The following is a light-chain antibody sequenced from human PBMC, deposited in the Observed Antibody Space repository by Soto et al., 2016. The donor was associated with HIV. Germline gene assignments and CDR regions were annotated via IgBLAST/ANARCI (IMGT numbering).Light chain of an antibody. CDR2: DAS. J-gene: IGKJ2*01. Sequence: DIQMTQSPSSLSASVGDRVTITCRASQSIGRFLNWYQQISGKAPNLLIYDASTLQSGVPSRFSGSGSGTDFTLIISSLQPEDFATYYCHQYYTIPITFSQGTMLDIK. V-gene: IGKV1-39*01. CDR1: QSIGRF. CDR3: HQYYTIPIT.